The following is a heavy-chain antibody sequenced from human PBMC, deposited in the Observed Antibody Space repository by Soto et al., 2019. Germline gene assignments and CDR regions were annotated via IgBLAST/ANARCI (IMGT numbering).Heavy chain of an antibody. CDR1: GGSFSGYY. Sequence: SETLSLTCAVYGGSFSGYYWSWIRQPPGKGLEWIGEINHSGSTNYILSLKSRVTISVDTSKNQFSLKLRSVTAADTAVYYCATIAVPPAFDIWGQGTMVTVSS. D-gene: IGHD6-19*01. V-gene: IGHV4-34*01. CDR3: ATIAVPPAFDI. J-gene: IGHJ3*02. CDR2: INHSGST.